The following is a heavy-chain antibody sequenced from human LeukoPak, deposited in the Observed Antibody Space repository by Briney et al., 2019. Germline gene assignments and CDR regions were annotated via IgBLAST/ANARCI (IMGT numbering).Heavy chain of an antibody. CDR3: AKVRRHTLSLSDY. J-gene: IGHJ4*02. CDR2: ISGSGGST. D-gene: IGHD3-16*02. CDR1: GVTFSSYA. V-gene: IGHV3-23*01. Sequence: KPGGSLRLSCEASGVTFSSYAMSWVRQAPGKGLEWVSAISGSGGSTYYADSVKGRFTISRDNSKNTLYLQMNSLRAEDTAVYYCAKVRRHTLSLSDYWGQGTLVTVSS.